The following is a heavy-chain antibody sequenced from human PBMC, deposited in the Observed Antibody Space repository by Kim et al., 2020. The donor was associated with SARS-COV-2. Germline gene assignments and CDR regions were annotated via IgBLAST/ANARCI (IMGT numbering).Heavy chain of an antibody. CDR1: GYTFTSYY. J-gene: IGHJ4*02. D-gene: IGHD5-18*01. CDR3: ARLYPLSPLEEGDSYGYRDY. CDR2: INPSSGST. V-gene: IGHV1-46*01. Sequence: ASVKVSCKASGYTFTSYYMHWVRQAPGQGLEWMGIINPSSGSTSYAQKFQGRVTMTRDTSTSTVYMELSSLRSEDTAVYYCARLYPLSPLEEGDSYGYRDYWGQGTLVTVSS.